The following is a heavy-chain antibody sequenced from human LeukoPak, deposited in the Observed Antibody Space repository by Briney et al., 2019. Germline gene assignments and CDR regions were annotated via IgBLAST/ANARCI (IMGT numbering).Heavy chain of an antibody. V-gene: IGHV1-46*01. CDR3: AAFPGIAVAVGYFDY. J-gene: IGHJ4*02. CDR1: GYRLTSYY. D-gene: IGHD6-19*01. CDR2: INPTGDTT. Sequence: ASVKVSCKASGYRLTSYYMHWVRQAPGQGLEWMGIINPTGDTTNFAQKFQGRVTMTSDTSTSTVYMELSSPRSEDTAVYYCAAFPGIAVAVGYFDYWGQGTLVTVSS.